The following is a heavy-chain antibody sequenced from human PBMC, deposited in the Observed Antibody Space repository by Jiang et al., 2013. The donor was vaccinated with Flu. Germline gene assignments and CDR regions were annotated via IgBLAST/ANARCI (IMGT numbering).Heavy chain of an antibody. Sequence: GAEVKKPGESLKISCKGSGYSFTSYWIGWVRQMPGKGLEWMGIIYPGDSDTRYSPSFQGQVTISADKSISTAYLQWSSLKASDTAMYYCARAIYCSSTSCYLGRSAFDIWGQGTMVTVSS. J-gene: IGHJ3*02. CDR2: IYPGDSDT. D-gene: IGHD2-2*01. V-gene: IGHV5-51*03. CDR1: GYSFTSYW. CDR3: ARAIYCSSTSCYLGRSAFDI.